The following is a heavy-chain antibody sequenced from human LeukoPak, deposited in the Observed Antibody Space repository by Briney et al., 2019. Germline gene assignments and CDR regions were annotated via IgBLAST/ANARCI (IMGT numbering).Heavy chain of an antibody. J-gene: IGHJ4*02. V-gene: IGHV4-4*02. CDR1: GGGISSSNG. CDR2: IYHSGST. CDR3: ARGVPVAGLDF. Sequence: PSGTLSLTCAVSGGGISSSNGWSWVRQPPGKGLEWIGEIYHSGSTNYNPSLKSRVTIPVDKSKNQFSLKLSSVTAADTAVYHCARGVPVAGLDFWGQGTLVTVSS. D-gene: IGHD6-19*01.